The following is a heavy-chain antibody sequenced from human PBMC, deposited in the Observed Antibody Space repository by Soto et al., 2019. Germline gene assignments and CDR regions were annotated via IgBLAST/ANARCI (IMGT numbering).Heavy chain of an antibody. CDR3: ARESYSSSWYAGWFDP. J-gene: IGHJ5*02. CDR1: GGSISRYH. V-gene: IGHV4-59*01. CDR2: IYYSGST. Sequence: SETLSLTCTVSGGSISRYHWSWIRQPPGKGLEWIGYIYYSGSTNYNPSLKSRVTISVDTSKNQFSLKLSSVTAADTAVYYCARESYSSSWYAGWFDPWGQGTLVTVS. D-gene: IGHD6-13*01.